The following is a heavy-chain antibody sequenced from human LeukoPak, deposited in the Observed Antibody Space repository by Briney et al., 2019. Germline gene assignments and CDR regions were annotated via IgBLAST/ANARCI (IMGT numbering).Heavy chain of an antibody. CDR1: GGSISSFY. Sequence: KASETLSLTCTVSGGSISSFYGSWIRQPPGKGLEWIGYIYYTGSTNYNPSLKSRVTISADRSKDQFSLKLTSVTAADTAVYYCARCDCDRATGSDLWGRGRLVTVSS. J-gene: IGHJ2*01. V-gene: IGHV4-59*01. D-gene: IGHD2-21*02. CDR2: IYYTGST. CDR3: ARCDCDRATGSDL.